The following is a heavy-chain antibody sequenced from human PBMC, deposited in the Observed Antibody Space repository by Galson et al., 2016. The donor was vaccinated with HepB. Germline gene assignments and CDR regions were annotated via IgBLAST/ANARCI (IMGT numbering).Heavy chain of an antibody. CDR3: ARARGVRGIYDAFNM. CDR1: GFTFSSFT. V-gene: IGHV3-30*04. CDR2: VTPDASEN. Sequence: SLRLSCAASGFTFSSFTLHWVRRTPGKGLEWLALVTPDASENYYADSVKGRFTVSRDNSRNTLYLQMNSLRPGGTAIYYFARARGVRGIYDAFNMWGQGTVVTVSS. D-gene: IGHD1-1*01. J-gene: IGHJ3*02.